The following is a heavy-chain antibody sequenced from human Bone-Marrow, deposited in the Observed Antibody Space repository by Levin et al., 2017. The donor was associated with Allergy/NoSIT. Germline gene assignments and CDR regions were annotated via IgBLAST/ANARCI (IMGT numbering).Heavy chain of an antibody. D-gene: IGHD6-19*01. Sequence: GASVKVSCKASGGTFSSYAISWVRQAPGQGLEWMGGIIPIFGTANYAQKFQGRVTITADESTSTAYMELSSLRSEDTAVYYCARDRKQQWLLHYRGRGAWFDPWGQGTLVTVSS. CDR2: IIPIFGTA. J-gene: IGHJ5*02. CDR3: ARDRKQQWLLHYRGRGAWFDP. CDR1: GGTFSSYA. V-gene: IGHV1-69*13.